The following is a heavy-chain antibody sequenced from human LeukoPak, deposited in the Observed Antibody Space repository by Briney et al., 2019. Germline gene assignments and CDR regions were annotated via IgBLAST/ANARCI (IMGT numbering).Heavy chain of an antibody. V-gene: IGHV7-4-1*02. J-gene: IGHJ4*02. CDR1: GYTFTSYA. Sequence: ASVKVSCKASGYTFTSYAMNWVRQAPGQGLVWMGWINTNTGNPTYAQGFTGRFVFSLDTSVSTAYLQISSLKAEDTAVYYCARVNSGLSLYFFDYWGQGTLVTVSS. CDR2: INTNTGNP. CDR3: ARVNSGLSLYFFDY. D-gene: IGHD6-19*01.